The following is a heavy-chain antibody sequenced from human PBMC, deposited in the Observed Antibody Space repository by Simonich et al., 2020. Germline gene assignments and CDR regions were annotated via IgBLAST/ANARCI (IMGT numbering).Heavy chain of an antibody. V-gene: IGHV3-13*01. D-gene: IGHD1-26*01. CDR1: GFTFSSYD. Sequence: EVQLVESGGGLVQPGGSLRLSCAASGFTFSSYDMHWVRQANGNGWERGSSIGTAGDTYYPGSVKGRFTISRENAKNSLYLQMNSLRAGDTAVYYCARGGYSGSYNWFDPWGQGTLVTVSS. CDR3: ARGGYSGSYNWFDP. J-gene: IGHJ5*02. CDR2: IGTAGDT.